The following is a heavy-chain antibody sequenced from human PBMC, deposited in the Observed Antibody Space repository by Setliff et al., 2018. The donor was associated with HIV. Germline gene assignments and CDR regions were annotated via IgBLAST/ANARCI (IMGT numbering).Heavy chain of an antibody. D-gene: IGHD3-10*02. V-gene: IGHV4-39*07. J-gene: IGHJ5*02. Sequence: SETLSLTCTVSGGSIDSSDYYWGWIRQPPGKGLEWIGSIFYSGRSMYNPSLRSRVTISVDTSKNQLSLSVTSVTAADTAVYYCARRGRTGHSYVLSWFDPWGQGTLVTVSS. CDR1: GGSIDSSDYY. CDR3: ARRGRTGHSYVLSWFDP. CDR2: IFYSGRS.